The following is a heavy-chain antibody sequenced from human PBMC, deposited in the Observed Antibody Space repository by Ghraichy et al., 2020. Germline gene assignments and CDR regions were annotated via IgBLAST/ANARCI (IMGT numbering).Heavy chain of an antibody. CDR2: IHLNSGGT. D-gene: IGHD6-6*01. Sequence: ASVKVSCRVSGSTFSDYFLHWVRQAPGQGLEWMGRIHLNSGGTNYAHKFQGRVTMTRDTSISTVYLELSRLTSDDTAFYYCARRSIAARSHFDAWGQGTLVTVSS. CDR3: ARRSIAARSHFDA. V-gene: IGHV1-2*06. J-gene: IGHJ4*02. CDR1: GSTFSDYF.